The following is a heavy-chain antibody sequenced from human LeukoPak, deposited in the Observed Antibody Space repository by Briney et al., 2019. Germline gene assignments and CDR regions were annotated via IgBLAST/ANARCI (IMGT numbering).Heavy chain of an antibody. D-gene: IGHD3-22*01. CDR3: ARQRGMIVDP. J-gene: IGHJ5*02. CDR2: ISSSSSTI. V-gene: IGHV3-48*04. Sequence: GGSLRLSCAASGFTFSNAWMSWVRQAPGKGLEWVSYISSSSSTIYYADSVKGRFTISRDNAKNSLYLQMNSLRAEDTAVYYCARQRGMIVDPWGQGTLVTVSS. CDR1: GFTFSNAW.